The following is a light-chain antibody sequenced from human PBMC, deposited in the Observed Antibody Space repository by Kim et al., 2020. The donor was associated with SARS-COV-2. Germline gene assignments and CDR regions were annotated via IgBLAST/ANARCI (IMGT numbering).Light chain of an antibody. CDR2: QDS. CDR3: QAWDSRTVV. J-gene: IGLJ2*01. CDR1: KLGDKY. Sequence: SYELTQPPSVSVSPGQTASITCSGDKLGDKYACWYQQKPGQSPVVVIHQDSKRPSGIPERFSGSNSGNTATLTISGTQAMDEADYYCQAWDSRTVVFGGGTQLTVL. V-gene: IGLV3-1*01.